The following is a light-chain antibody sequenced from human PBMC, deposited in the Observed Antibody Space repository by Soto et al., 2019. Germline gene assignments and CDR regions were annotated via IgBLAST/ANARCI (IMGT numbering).Light chain of an antibody. CDR3: EVYYYMSEGFT. CDR1: QDIRQE. Sequence: DIRMTQSPSCLSASIGDRVTITCQASQDIRQELNWDHQKPGKAPKLLIYDASRWETRVPPRFRGSGYGTDYTFTVSSLQPEETETYYCEVYYYMSEGFTVRPGTKLDLK. V-gene: IGKV1-33*01. J-gene: IGKJ3*01. CDR2: DAS.